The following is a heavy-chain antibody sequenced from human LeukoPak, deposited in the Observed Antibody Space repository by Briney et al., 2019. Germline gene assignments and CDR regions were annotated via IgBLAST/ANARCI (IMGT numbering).Heavy chain of an antibody. CDR3: ARDPYGSGSPLDY. CDR2: SNSNSGGT. D-gene: IGHD3-10*01. J-gene: IGHJ4*02. V-gene: IGHV1-2*02. CDR1: GYTXTGYY. Sequence: ASVKVSCKASGYTXTGYYMHWVRQAPGQGLEWMGWSNSNSGGTNYAQKFQGRVTMTRDTSISTAYLELSRLRADDTAVYYCARDPYGSGSPLDYWGQGTLVTVSS.